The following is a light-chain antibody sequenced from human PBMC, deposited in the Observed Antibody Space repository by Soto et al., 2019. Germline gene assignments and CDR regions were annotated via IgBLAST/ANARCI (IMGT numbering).Light chain of an antibody. V-gene: IGKV1-9*01. CDR2: GAS. J-gene: IGKJ4*01. Sequence: DIQLTQSPSFLSASVGDRVTITCRASQGINHYVAWYQQKPGKAPKCLIYGASALQSGVPSRFSGSGSWAEFTLSISSLQTEDFATYYCQHVYSYPLTFGGGTRVEI. CDR3: QHVYSYPLT. CDR1: QGINHY.